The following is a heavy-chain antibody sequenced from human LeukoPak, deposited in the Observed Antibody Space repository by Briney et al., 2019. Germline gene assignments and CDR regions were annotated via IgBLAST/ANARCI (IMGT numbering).Heavy chain of an antibody. CDR1: GYTFTSYG. J-gene: IGHJ3*02. Sequence: GASVKVSCKASGYTFTSYGISWVRQAPGQGLEWMGWISAYNGNTNYAQKLQGRVTMTTDTSTSTAYMELRSLRSDDTAVYYCARDSRGGYSYGYGAFDIWGQGTMVTVSS. CDR3: ARDSRGGYSYGYGAFDI. CDR2: ISAYNGNT. V-gene: IGHV1-18*01. D-gene: IGHD5-18*01.